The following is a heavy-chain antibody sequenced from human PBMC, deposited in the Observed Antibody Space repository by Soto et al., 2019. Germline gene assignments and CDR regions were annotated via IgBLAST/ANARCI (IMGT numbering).Heavy chain of an antibody. CDR2: ISYDGSNK. V-gene: IGHV3-30*18. J-gene: IGHJ3*02. D-gene: IGHD1-26*01. CDR1: GFTFSSYG. Sequence: PGGSLSLSCAASGFTFSSYGMHWVRQAPGKGLEWVAVISYDGSNKYYADSVKGRFTISRDNSKNTLYLQMNSLRAEDTAVYYCAKDRFIGGDAFDIWGQGTMVTVSS. CDR3: AKDRFIGGDAFDI.